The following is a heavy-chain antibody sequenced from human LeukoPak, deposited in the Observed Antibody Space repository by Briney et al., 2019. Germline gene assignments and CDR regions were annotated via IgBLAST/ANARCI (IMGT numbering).Heavy chain of an antibody. J-gene: IGHJ4*02. CDR2: IYSSGAT. Sequence: SETLSLTCSGSGGSVSGYYWSWVRQPPGKGLEYIGYIYSSGATIYSPSLKSRVTISINTSENHFSLKLSSVTAADTAVYYCARHDAVPVIRRGFDLWGQGTLVTVSS. V-gene: IGHV4-59*08. CDR1: GGSVSGYY. D-gene: IGHD2-21*02. CDR3: ARHDAVPVIRRGFDL.